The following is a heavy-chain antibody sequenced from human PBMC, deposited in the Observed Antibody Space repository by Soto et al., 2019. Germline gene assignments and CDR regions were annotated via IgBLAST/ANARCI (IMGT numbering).Heavy chain of an antibody. V-gene: IGHV3-21*01. CDR3: ARDWIAAAGTIDY. CDR2: ISSSSSYI. J-gene: IGHJ4*02. D-gene: IGHD6-13*01. CDR1: GFTFSSYS. Sequence: EVQLVESGGGLVKPGGSLRLSCAASGFTFSSYSMNWVRQAPGKGLEWVSSISSSSSYIYYADSVKGRFTISRDNGKNALYLQMNSLRAEDTAVYYCARDWIAAAGTIDYWGQGTLVTVSS.